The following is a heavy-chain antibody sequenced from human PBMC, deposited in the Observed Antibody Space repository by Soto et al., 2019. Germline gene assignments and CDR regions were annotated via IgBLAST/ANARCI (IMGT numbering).Heavy chain of an antibody. CDR3: AREQLEVFNWFDP. Sequence: QVQLVQSGAEVKKPGSSVKVSCKASGGTFSSYTISWVRQAPGQGLEWMGRIIPILGIANYAQKFQGRVTITADKSTSTAYMELSSLRSEDTAVYYCAREQLEVFNWFDPWGQGTLVTVSS. V-gene: IGHV1-69*08. D-gene: IGHD6-13*01. J-gene: IGHJ5*02. CDR1: GGTFSSYT. CDR2: IIPILGIA.